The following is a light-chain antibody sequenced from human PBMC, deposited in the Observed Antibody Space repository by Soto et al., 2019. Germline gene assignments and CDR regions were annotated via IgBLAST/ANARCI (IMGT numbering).Light chain of an antibody. Sequence: QTVVTQEPSFSVSPGRTVTLTCGLSSGSVSTSYYPSWYQQTPGQAPRTLIYSTNTRSSGVPDRFSGSILGNKAALTITGAQADDESDYYCVLYMGSGISKWVFGGGTKVTVL. CDR3: VLYMGSGISKWV. CDR2: STN. V-gene: IGLV8-61*01. CDR1: SGSVSTSYY. J-gene: IGLJ3*02.